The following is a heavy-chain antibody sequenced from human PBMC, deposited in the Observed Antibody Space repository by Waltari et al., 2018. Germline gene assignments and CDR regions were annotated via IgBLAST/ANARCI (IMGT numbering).Heavy chain of an antibody. Sequence: QVQLVESGGGVVQPGRSLRLSCAASGFTFSSYGMHWVRQAPGKGLEWVAVIWYDGSNKYYADSVQGRFTISRDNSKNTLYLQMNSLRAEDTAVYYCARDLYSGSYINDYWGQGTLVTVSS. V-gene: IGHV3-33*01. CDR1: GFTFSSYG. J-gene: IGHJ4*02. D-gene: IGHD1-26*01. CDR3: ARDLYSGSYINDY. CDR2: IWYDGSNK.